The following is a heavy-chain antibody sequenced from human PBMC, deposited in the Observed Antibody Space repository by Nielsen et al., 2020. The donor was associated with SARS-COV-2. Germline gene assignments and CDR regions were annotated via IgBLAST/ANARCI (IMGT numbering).Heavy chain of an antibody. CDR1: GGSVSIDF. CDR2: INRGQI. Sequence: SETLSLTCTVSGGSVSIDFWGWIRQPPGKGLEWLAFINRGQINYTPSLKSRLTILVDTSKNQLSFKLNSVTAADTAMYYCVTRAWRQVWLLPDSWGQGTQVTVSS. D-gene: IGHD2-15*01. J-gene: IGHJ4*02. V-gene: IGHV4-59*02. CDR3: VTRAWRQVWLLPDS.